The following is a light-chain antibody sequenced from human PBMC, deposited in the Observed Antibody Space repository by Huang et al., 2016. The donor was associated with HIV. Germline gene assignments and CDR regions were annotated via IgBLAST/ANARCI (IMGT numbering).Light chain of an antibody. CDR1: KGISNS. Sequence: DIQMTQSPPSLSASVADRVTITCRASKGISNSLAWYQQKPGKPPRLLVSGASKLESGVPSRFSGSGSGTDYTLTISSLQPEDFATYYCQQYFSALWTFGQGAKV. V-gene: IGKV1-NL1*01. J-gene: IGKJ1*01. CDR3: QQYFSALWT. CDR2: GAS.